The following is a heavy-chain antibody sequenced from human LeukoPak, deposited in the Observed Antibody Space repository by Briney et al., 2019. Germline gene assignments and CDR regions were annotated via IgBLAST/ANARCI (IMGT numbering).Heavy chain of an antibody. D-gene: IGHD1-26*01. Sequence: GGSLRLSCAASGFTFSTYWMSWVRQAPGKGLEWVANIKQDRSEKHYVESVKGRFTISRENAKNSLYLQMNSLRAEDTAVYYCASGSYYWNLYYWGQGTLVTVSS. V-gene: IGHV3-7*01. J-gene: IGHJ4*02. CDR3: ASGSYYWNLYY. CDR1: GFTFSTYW. CDR2: IKQDRSEK.